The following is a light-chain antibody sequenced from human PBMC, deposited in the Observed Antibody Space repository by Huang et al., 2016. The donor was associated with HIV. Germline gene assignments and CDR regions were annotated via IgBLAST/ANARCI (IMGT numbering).Light chain of an antibody. CDR3: QQYSTSMYS. Sequence: IQMTQSPSTLSASVGDRVTVTCRASESIGSWLAWYQQKPGKDPKLLIYKASTSASDVPSRFSGSGSGTQFTLIISSLQPDDFATYYCQQYSTSMYSFGQGTKVEIK. J-gene: IGKJ2*01. V-gene: IGKV1-5*03. CDR2: KAS. CDR1: ESIGSW.